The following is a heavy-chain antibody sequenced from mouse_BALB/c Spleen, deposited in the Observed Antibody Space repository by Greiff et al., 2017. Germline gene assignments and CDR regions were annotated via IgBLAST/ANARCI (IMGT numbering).Heavy chain of an antibody. D-gene: IGHD1-1*01. CDR2: IYPGNVNT. CDR3: ARLLRDAMDY. Sequence: QVQLQQSGPELVKPGASVRISCKASGYTFTSYYIHWVKQRPGQGLEWIGWIYPGNVNTKYNEKFKGKATLTADKSSSTAYMQLSSLTSEDSAVYFCARLLRDAMDYWGQGTSVTVSA. CDR1: GYTFTSYY. V-gene: IGHV1S56*01. J-gene: IGHJ4*01.